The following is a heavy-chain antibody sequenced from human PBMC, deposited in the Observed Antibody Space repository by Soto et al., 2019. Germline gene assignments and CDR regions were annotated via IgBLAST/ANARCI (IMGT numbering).Heavy chain of an antibody. J-gene: IGHJ6*02. D-gene: IGHD2-15*01. CDR1: GFTFRNYA. Sequence: QVQLVESGGGVVQPGRSLRLSCAASGFTFRNYAMHWVRQAPGKGLECVAVISYDGGNKFYRDYVKGRFTISRDNSKNTPYLQINSLRYGDTAVYYCARGDREDIAVVIGVRPGEYGVDVWGQGTTVTVSS. CDR2: ISYDGGNK. CDR3: ARGDREDIAVVIGVRPGEYGVDV. V-gene: IGHV3-30-3*01.